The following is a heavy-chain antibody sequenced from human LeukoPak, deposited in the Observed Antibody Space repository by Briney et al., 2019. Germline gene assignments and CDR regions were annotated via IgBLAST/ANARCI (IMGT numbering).Heavy chain of an antibody. D-gene: IGHD3-22*01. CDR3: ARVEHTYYDSSGPHHY. CDR2: ISSPSSYT. CDR1: GGSISSYY. J-gene: IGHJ4*02. V-gene: IGHV3-11*05. Sequence: KPSETLSLTCTVSGGSISSYYWSWIRKAPGKGLEWVSYISSPSSYTSYADSVKGRFTISRDNAKNSLFLQMNSLRAEDTAVYYCARVEHTYYDSSGPHHYWGLGTLVTVSS.